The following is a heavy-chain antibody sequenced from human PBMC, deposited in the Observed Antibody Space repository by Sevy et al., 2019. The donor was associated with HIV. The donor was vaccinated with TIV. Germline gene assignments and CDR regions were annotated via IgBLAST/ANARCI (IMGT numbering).Heavy chain of an antibody. J-gene: IGHJ4*02. D-gene: IGHD1-26*01. CDR1: GGSITSPY. CDR2: IYYNGHI. CDR3: AGENAWGRGYS. Sequence: LSLTCTVSGGSITSPYWNWIRQPPGQGLEWIANIYYNGHINYNPSLKSRVTLSLDTSKNQFSLRLSSVTAADTAMYYCAGENAWGRGYSWGQGTLVTVSS. V-gene: IGHV4-59*08.